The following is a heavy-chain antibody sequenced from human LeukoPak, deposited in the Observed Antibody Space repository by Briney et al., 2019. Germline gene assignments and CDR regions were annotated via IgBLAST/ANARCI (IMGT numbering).Heavy chain of an antibody. D-gene: IGHD3-22*01. CDR1: GGSICSYY. V-gene: IGHV4-59*01. CDR2: IYYSGST. J-gene: IGHJ3*02. Sequence: PSETLSLTCTVSGGSICSYYWSGIRQPPGKGLEWIGYIYYSGSTNYNPSLKSRVTISVDTSKNQFSLKLSSVTAADTAVYYCARESTDYDSIPRDAFDIWVEGKMVTVSS. CDR3: ARESTDYDSIPRDAFDI.